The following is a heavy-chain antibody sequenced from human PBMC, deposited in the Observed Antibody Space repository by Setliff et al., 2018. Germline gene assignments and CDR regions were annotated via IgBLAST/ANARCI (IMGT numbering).Heavy chain of an antibody. D-gene: IGHD3-9*01. CDR2: ISWNSGSI. V-gene: IGHV3-9*01. Sequence: GGSLRLSCAASGFTFDDYAMHWVRQAPGKGLEWVSGISWNSGSIGYADSVKGRFTISRDNSKNTVYLEMNSLRAEDTAVYYCAKHGAYNDFLTGYNFYYDMDVWGQGTTVTVSS. CDR3: AKHGAYNDFLTGYNFYYDMDV. CDR1: GFTFDDYA. J-gene: IGHJ6*02.